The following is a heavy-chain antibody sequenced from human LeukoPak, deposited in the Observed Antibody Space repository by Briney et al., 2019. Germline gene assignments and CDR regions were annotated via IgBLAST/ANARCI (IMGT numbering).Heavy chain of an antibody. Sequence: GASVKVSCKASGYTFTSYAMHWVRQAPGQRLEWMGWINAGNGNTKYSQKFQGRVTMTRDTSTSTVYMELSSLRSEDTAVYYCARGSGYCSGGSCYYYYYGMDVWGQGTTVTVSS. J-gene: IGHJ6*02. CDR2: INAGNGNT. CDR1: GYTFTSYA. CDR3: ARGSGYCSGGSCYYYYYGMDV. V-gene: IGHV1-3*01. D-gene: IGHD2-15*01.